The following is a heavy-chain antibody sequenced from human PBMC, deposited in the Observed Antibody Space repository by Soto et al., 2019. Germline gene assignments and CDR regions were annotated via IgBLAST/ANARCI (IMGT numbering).Heavy chain of an antibody. CDR1: GGSIRSGGYY. V-gene: IGHV4-31*03. CDR3: AREGSSSDASRAFDI. J-gene: IGHJ3*02. Sequence: SETLSLTCTVSGGSIRSGGYYWSWIRQHPGKGLEWIGYIYYSGSTYYNPSLKSRVTISVDTSKNQFSLKLSSVTAADTAVYYCAREGSSSDASRAFDIWGQGTMVTVSS. D-gene: IGHD6-6*01. CDR2: IYYSGST.